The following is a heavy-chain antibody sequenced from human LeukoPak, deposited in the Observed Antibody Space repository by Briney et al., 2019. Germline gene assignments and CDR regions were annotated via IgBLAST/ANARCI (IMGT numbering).Heavy chain of an antibody. J-gene: IGHJ4*02. CDR3: AKSDYFDS. V-gene: IGHV3-23*01. CDR1: GFTFSSYG. Sequence: GGSLRLSCAASGFTFSSYGMNWVRQAPGKGLEWVSIISGSGDSTYYADSVKGRFTISRDNSKNTLYLQMNSLRAEDTAVYYCAKSDYFDSWGQGTLVTVSS. CDR2: ISGSGDST.